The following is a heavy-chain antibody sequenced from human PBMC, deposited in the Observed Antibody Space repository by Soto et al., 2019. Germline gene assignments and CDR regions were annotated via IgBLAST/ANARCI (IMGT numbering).Heavy chain of an antibody. CDR2: ISGGGGST. CDR1: GFTFRSYA. Sequence: GGSLRLSCAVSGFTFRSYAMSWVRRAPGKGLEWVSGISGGGGSTNYADSVKGRFTISRDDSRNTLYLRMTSLRAEDTALYYCAKGHYYDTSNPIDYWGQGTLVTVSS. CDR3: AKGHYYDTSNPIDY. V-gene: IGHV3-23*01. D-gene: IGHD3-22*01. J-gene: IGHJ4*02.